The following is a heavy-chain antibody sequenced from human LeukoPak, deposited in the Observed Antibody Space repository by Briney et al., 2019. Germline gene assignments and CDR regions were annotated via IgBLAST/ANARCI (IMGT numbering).Heavy chain of an antibody. CDR2: VSSSGSTI. V-gene: IGHV3-48*03. CDR3: ARDGYFEAFDI. J-gene: IGHJ3*02. CDR1: GFTFSNYE. Sequence: GGSLRLSCAASGFTFSNYEMNWVRHAPGKGLEWVSYVSSSGSTIYYADSVKGRFTISRDNAKNSLYLQMNSLRAEDTALYYCARDGYFEAFDIWGQGTMVTVSS. D-gene: IGHD6-13*01.